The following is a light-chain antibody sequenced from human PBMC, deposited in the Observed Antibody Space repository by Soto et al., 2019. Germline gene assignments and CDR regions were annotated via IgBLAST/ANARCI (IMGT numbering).Light chain of an antibody. CDR2: VNSGGSH. V-gene: IGLV4-69*01. CDR1: SGHSNYA. Sequence: QPVLTQSPSASASLGASVKLTCTLSSGHSNYAIAWHQQQPEKGPRYLMKVNSGGSHIKGDGIPDRFSGSSSGAERYLFISSLQSEDEADYYYQNWGTGSAIVVFGGGTQLTVL. CDR3: QNWGTGSAIVV. J-gene: IGLJ7*01.